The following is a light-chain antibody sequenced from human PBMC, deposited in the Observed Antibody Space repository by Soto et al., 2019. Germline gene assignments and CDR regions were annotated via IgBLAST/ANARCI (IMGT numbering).Light chain of an antibody. CDR3: QQYNSYPLT. J-gene: IGKJ4*01. V-gene: IGKV1-5*01. CDR2: DAS. Sequence: DIQITQSPSTLSASVGDRVTITCRASQFISDWVAWYQQKPGKAPKFLIYDASSLESGVPSRFSGSGSGTEFTLTISSXQPDDFATYYCQQYNSYPLTFGGGTKVDIK. CDR1: QFISDW.